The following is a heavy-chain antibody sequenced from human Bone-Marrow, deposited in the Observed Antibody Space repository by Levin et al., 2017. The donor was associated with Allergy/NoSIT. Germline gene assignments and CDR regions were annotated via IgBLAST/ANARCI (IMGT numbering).Heavy chain of an antibody. Sequence: PGGSLRLSCKASGGTFSSYAISWVRQAPGQGLEWMGGIIPIFGTANYAQTFQGRVTITADESTSTAYMELSSLRSEDTAVYYCASGSGMRRFLEWLGAYWGQGTLVTVSS. CDR1: GGTFSSYA. CDR3: ASGSGMRRFLEWLGAY. D-gene: IGHD3-3*01. CDR2: IIPIFGTA. V-gene: IGHV1-69*01. J-gene: IGHJ4*02.